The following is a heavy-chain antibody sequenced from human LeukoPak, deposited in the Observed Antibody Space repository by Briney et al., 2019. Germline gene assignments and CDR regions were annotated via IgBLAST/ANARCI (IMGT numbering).Heavy chain of an antibody. CDR2: IYYSGST. CDR1: GGSISSYY. CDR3: ARSVAGPPEMAFDV. J-gene: IGHJ3*01. Sequence: NPSETLSLTCTVSGGSISSYYWSWIRQPPGKGLEWIGYIYYSGSTNYNPSLKSRVTISVDTSKNQFSLKLSSVTAADTAVYYCARSVAGPPEMAFDVWGQGTLVTVSS. D-gene: IGHD6-19*01. V-gene: IGHV4-59*01.